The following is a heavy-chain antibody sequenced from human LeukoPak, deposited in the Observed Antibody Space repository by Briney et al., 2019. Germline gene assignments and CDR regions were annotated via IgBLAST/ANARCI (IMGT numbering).Heavy chain of an antibody. CDR2: INHSGST. D-gene: IGHD3-10*01. CDR3: ARGLEYYYGSGTNWFDP. Sequence: SETLSLTCAVYGGSFSGYYWSWIRQPPGKGLEWIGEINHSGSTNYNPSLKSRVTISVDTSKKQFSLKLSSVTAADTAVYYCARGLEYYYGSGTNWFDPWGQGTLVTVSS. J-gene: IGHJ5*02. CDR1: GGSFSGYY. V-gene: IGHV4-34*01.